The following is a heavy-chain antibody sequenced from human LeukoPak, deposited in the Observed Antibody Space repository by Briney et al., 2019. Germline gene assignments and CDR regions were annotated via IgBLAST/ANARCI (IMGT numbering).Heavy chain of an antibody. D-gene: IGHD1-26*01. V-gene: IGHV4-34*01. CDR3: ARGKKGVVGATTLVY. J-gene: IGHJ4*02. CDR2: INHSGST. CDR1: GGSFSGYY. Sequence: SETLSLTCAVYGGSFSGYYWSWIRQPPGKGLEWIGEINHSGSTNYNPSLKSRVTISVDTSKNQFSLKLSSVTAADTAVYYCARGKKGVVGATTLVYWGQGTLVTVSS.